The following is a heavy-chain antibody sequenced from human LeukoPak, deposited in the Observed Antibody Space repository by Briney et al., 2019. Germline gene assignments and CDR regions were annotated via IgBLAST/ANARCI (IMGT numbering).Heavy chain of an antibody. CDR1: GGSISSSSYY. J-gene: IGHJ3*02. CDR2: IYYSGST. Sequence: SETLSLTCTVSGGSISSSSYYWGWIRQPPGKGLEWIGSIYYSGSTYYNPSLKSRVTISVDTSKNQFSLKLSSVTAADTAVYYCARWGLGYSSSSDAFDIWGQGTMVTVSS. V-gene: IGHV4-39*01. D-gene: IGHD6-6*01. CDR3: ARWGLGYSSSSDAFDI.